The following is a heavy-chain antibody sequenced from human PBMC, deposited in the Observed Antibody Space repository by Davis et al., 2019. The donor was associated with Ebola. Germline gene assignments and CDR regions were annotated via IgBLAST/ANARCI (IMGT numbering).Heavy chain of an antibody. CDR1: GFTFSSYW. V-gene: IGHV3-23*01. J-gene: IGHJ4*02. CDR2: ISSSGGST. D-gene: IGHD5-24*01. Sequence: GESLKISCAASGFTFSSYWMSWVRQAPGKGLEWVSGISSSGGSTYYADSVKGRFTISRDNAKNTLYLQMNSLKTEDTAVYYCTRGGDGYNSGYWGQGTLVTVSS. CDR3: TRGGDGYNSGY.